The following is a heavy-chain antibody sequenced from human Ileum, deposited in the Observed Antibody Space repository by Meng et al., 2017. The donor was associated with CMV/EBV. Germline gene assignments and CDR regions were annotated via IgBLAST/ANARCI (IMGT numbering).Heavy chain of an antibody. CDR2: INPSGRGT. D-gene: IGHD3-3*01. J-gene: IGHJ4*02. Sequence: SVNVSCKASGYTLTDYHMHWVRQAPGQGLEWMGIINPSGRGTTIVQKFQDRVIMTRNMSTSTVYMELSSLISEDTAVYYCARESDAYDFVSGYPRRDFESWGQGTLVTVS. CDR3: ARESDAYDFVSGYPRRDFES. CDR1: GYTLTDYH. V-gene: IGHV1-46*01.